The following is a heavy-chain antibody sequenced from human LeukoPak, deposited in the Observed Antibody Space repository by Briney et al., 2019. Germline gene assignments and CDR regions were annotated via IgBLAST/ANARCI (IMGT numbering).Heavy chain of an antibody. CDR2: IYYSGST. V-gene: IGHV4-31*03. CDR1: GGSISSGGYY. Sequence: SETLSLTCTVSGGSISSGGYYWSWIRQHPGKGLEWIGYIYYSGSTYYNPSLKSRVTISVDTSKNQFSLKLSSVTAADTAAYYCARRTAIHSYFDYWGQGTLVTVSS. D-gene: IGHD2-2*02. J-gene: IGHJ4*02. CDR3: ARRTAIHSYFDY.